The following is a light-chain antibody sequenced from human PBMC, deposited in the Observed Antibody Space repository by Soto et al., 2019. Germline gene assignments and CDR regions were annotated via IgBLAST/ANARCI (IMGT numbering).Light chain of an antibody. CDR1: SSNIGLND. V-gene: IGLV1-44*01. J-gene: IGLJ2*01. CDR3: AAWDDSLNGPV. CDR2: DTN. Sequence: QSVLTQPASVSGSPGQSITISCSGSSSNIGLNDVHWYRQLSGTAPQILIYDTNQQATGVPDRFSGSRSGTSASLAIHGLQSEDEADYHCAAWDDSLNGPVFGGGTKVTVL.